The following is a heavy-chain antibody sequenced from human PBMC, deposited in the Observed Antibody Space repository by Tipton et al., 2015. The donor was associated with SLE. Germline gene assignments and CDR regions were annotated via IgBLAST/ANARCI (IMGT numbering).Heavy chain of an antibody. V-gene: IGHV3-74*01. CDR3: ARGDYTSSRFHY. Sequence: SLRLSCAASGFTLSSYWMHWVRPAPGKGLVWVSRLNSAGSSTDYADSVKGRFTISRDNAKNMVYVQMNSLRAEDTAVYYCARGDYTSSRFHYWGQGTLVTVSS. D-gene: IGHD6-13*01. CDR2: LNSAGSST. J-gene: IGHJ4*02. CDR1: GFTLSSYW.